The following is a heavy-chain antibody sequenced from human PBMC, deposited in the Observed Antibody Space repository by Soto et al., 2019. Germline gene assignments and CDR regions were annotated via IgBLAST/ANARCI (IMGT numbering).Heavy chain of an antibody. CDR3: ATISSSWYAYYYGMDV. CDR2: IIPILGIA. D-gene: IGHD6-13*01. J-gene: IGHJ6*02. V-gene: IGHV1-69*02. Sequence: QVQLVQSGAEVKKPGSSVKVSCKASGGTFSSYTISWVRQAPGQGLEWMGRIIPILGIANYAQKFQGRVTITEDKSTSTAYMELSSLRSEDTAVYYCATISSSWYAYYYGMDVWGQGTTVTVSS. CDR1: GGTFSSYT.